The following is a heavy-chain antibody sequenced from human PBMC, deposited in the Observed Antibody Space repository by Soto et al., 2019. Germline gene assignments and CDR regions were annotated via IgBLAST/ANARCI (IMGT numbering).Heavy chain of an antibody. CDR3: VRDRRESNYFES. Sequence: QLQLQESGSRLVKPSQTLSLTCAVSGASISSVGYSWSWIRQPPGKGLEWIGYIHQTGITYYNPSLKSRATISLDRSNNQFSLNLSSVTAADTAVYFCVRDRRESNYFESWGQGTLVTVSS. CDR2: IHQTGIT. J-gene: IGHJ4*02. V-gene: IGHV4-30-2*01. CDR1: GASISSVGYS.